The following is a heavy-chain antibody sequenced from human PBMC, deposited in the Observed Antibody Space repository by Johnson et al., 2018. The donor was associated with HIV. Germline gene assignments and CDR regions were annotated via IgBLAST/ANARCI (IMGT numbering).Heavy chain of an antibody. CDR1: GFAFNAYG. Sequence: QMQLVESGGGVVQPGGSLTLSCAASGFAFNAYGMHWVRQAPGKGLQWVTFIRYDGSNKYYADSVKGRFTISRDNSKNTLYLQMNSLRAEDTAVYYCAKFHGSSASDAFDIWGQGTMVTVSS. J-gene: IGHJ3*02. CDR3: AKFHGSSASDAFDI. CDR2: IRYDGSNK. V-gene: IGHV3-30*02. D-gene: IGHD2-2*01.